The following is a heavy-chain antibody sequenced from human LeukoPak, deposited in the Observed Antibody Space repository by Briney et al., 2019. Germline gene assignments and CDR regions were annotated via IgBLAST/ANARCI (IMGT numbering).Heavy chain of an antibody. J-gene: IGHJ4*02. Sequence: GGPLTLSCAASGFTFRNYWMSWARQAPGRGLEWVALIKADGSEKYYVDSVEGRFTISRDNAKSSLSLQMSSLRAEDTAVYYCARTGGLDYWGQGSLVTVSP. V-gene: IGHV3-7*04. D-gene: IGHD3-16*01. CDR3: ARTGGLDY. CDR1: GFTFRNYW. CDR2: IKADGSEK.